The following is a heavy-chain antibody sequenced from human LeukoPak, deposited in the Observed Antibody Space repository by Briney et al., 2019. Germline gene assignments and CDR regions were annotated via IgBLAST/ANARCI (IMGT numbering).Heavy chain of an antibody. Sequence: GGSLRLSCAASGFTFSSYAMSWVRQAPGKGLEWVSAISGSGGRTYYADSVKGRFTISRDNSKNTLYLQMNSLRAEDTAVYYCAKPDTAIVTGFDYWGQGTLVTVSS. CDR1: GFTFSSYA. J-gene: IGHJ4*02. V-gene: IGHV3-23*01. D-gene: IGHD5-18*01. CDR3: AKPDTAIVTGFDY. CDR2: ISGSGGRT.